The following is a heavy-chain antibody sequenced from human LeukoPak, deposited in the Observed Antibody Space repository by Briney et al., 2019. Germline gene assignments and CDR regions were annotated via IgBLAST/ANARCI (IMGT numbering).Heavy chain of an antibody. Sequence: GVSLRLSCTASGFTLSSNYMSWVRQARGKGLEWVSIIYSSGSTYYADSVKGRFTISRDNSKNTLYLQMNSLRDEDTAVYYCARHLSGDDIWGQGTMVTVSS. J-gene: IGHJ3*02. CDR1: GFTLSSNY. D-gene: IGHD4-17*01. V-gene: IGHV3-53*01. CDR3: ARHLSGDDI. CDR2: IYSSGST.